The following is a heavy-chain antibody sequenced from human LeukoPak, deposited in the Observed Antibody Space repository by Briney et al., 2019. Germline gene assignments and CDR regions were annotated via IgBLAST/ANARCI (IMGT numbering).Heavy chain of an antibody. Sequence: SETLSLTCTVSDGSISSYYWSWIRQPPGKGLEWIGYIYYSGSTNYNPSLKSRVTISVDTSKNQFSLKLSSVTAADTAVYYCAAPQDPRLQAFDIWGQGTMVTVSS. V-gene: IGHV4-59*08. J-gene: IGHJ3*02. CDR2: IYYSGST. CDR3: AAPQDPRLQAFDI. D-gene: IGHD4-4*01. CDR1: DGSISSYY.